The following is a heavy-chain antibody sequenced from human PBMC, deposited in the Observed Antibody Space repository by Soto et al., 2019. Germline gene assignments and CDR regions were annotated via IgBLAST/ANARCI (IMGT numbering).Heavy chain of an antibody. D-gene: IGHD5-12*01. V-gene: IGHV3-53*01. J-gene: IGHJ4*02. CDR1: VFTVSNYH. Sequence: GGSLRLSCAASVFTVSNYHMNWVRRAPGKGLERVSVIYTAGSADFADSVKGRFTISRDNSMNTLYLQMNSLRAEDTAVYYCAKGYSGYDYALDYWGQGTLVTVSS. CDR3: AKGYSGYDYALDY. CDR2: IYTAGSA.